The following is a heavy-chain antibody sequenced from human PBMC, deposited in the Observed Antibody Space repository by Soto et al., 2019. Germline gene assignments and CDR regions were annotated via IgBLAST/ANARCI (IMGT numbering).Heavy chain of an antibody. D-gene: IGHD6-19*01. CDR3: SPDSRGGEFVC. CDR1: GFSFSHYA. Sequence: PGGSLRLSCAASGFSFSHYAMNWVRQAPGKGLEWVSSIDYSGVNTRYADSVKGRFTTSRDNSKNTLFLQMNSLRGDDTAVYYCSPDSRGGEFVCWGQGTLVTVSS. J-gene: IGHJ4*02. CDR2: IDYSGVNT. V-gene: IGHV3-23*01.